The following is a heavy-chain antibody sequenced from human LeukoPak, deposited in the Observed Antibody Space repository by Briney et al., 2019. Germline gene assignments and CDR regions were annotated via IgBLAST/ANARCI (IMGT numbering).Heavy chain of an antibody. Sequence: PSQTLSLTCTVSGGSISSGDYYWSWIRQPPGKGLEWIGYIYYSGSTYYNPSLKSRVTISVDTSKNQFSLKLSSVTAADTAVYYCARDGAWGLRRAQYYYYYGMDVWGQGTTVTVSS. CDR2: IYYSGST. J-gene: IGHJ6*02. CDR1: GGSISSGDYY. CDR3: ARDGAWGLRRAQYYYYYGMDV. V-gene: IGHV4-30-4*01. D-gene: IGHD1-26*01.